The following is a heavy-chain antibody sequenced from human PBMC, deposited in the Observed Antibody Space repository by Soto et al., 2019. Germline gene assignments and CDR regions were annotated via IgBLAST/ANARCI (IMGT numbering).Heavy chain of an antibody. D-gene: IGHD3-22*01. V-gene: IGHV4-61*01. J-gene: IGHJ4*02. CDR2: LYYSGST. Sequence: SETLSLTCTVSGGSVSSGSYYWSWIRQPPGKGLEWIGYLYYSGSTNYNPSLKSRVTISVDTSKNLFSLKLSSVTAADKAVYYCARAGPYSSGYYYSFDYWGQGTLVTVSS. CDR3: ARAGPYSSGYYYSFDY. CDR1: GGSVSSGSYY.